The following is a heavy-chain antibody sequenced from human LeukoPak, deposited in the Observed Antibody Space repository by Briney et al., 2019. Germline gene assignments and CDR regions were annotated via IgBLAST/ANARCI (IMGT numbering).Heavy chain of an antibody. V-gene: IGHV5-51*03. Sequence: KPGESLKISCKGSGYSFTSYWIGWVRQMPGKGLEWMGIIYPGDSDTRYSPSFQGQVTISADKSISTAYLQWSSLKASDTAMYYCARSAMGATVLGYYYYYMDVWGKGTTVTVSS. CDR2: IYPGDSDT. J-gene: IGHJ6*03. CDR3: ARSAMGATVLGYYYYYMDV. D-gene: IGHD1-26*01. CDR1: GYSFTSYW.